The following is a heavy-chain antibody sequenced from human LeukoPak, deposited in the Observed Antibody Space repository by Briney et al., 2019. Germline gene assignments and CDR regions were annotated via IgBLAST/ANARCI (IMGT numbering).Heavy chain of an antibody. J-gene: IGHJ3*01. CDR2: IKQDGSEK. CDR3: ARDGIDFRAFDL. CDR1: GFTFSSYW. Sequence: GGSLRLSCAASGFTFSSYWMSWVRQAPGKGLEWVANIKQDGSEKYYVDSVKGRFTISRDNAKNTLYLQMNSLSADDTAVYYCARDGIDFRAFDLWGQGTMVTVSS. V-gene: IGHV3-7*01. D-gene: IGHD1-26*01.